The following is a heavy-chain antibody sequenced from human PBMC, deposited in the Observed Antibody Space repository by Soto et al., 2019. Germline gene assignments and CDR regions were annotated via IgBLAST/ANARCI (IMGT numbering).Heavy chain of an antibody. CDR1: GFTFSSYA. CDR3: AKDGRGTYCSGGSCYDAPYYYYGMDV. V-gene: IGHV3-23*01. J-gene: IGHJ6*02. CDR2: ISGSGGST. D-gene: IGHD2-15*01. Sequence: PGGSLRLSCTASGFTFSSYAMSWVRQAPGKGLVWVSAISGSGGSTYYADSVKGRFTISRDNSKNTLYLQMNSLRAEDTAVYYCAKDGRGTYCSGGSCYDAPYYYYGMDVWGQGTTVTVSS.